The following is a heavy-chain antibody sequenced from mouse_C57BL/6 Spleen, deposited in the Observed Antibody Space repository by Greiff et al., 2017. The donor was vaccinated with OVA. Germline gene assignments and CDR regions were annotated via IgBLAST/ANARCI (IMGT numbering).Heavy chain of an antibody. V-gene: IGHV1-61*01. CDR2: IYPSDSET. CDR1: GYTFTSYW. Sequence: VQLQQPGAELVRPGSSVKLSCKASGYTFTSYWMDWVKQRPGQGLEWIGNIYPSDSETHYNQKFKDKATLTVDKSSSTAYMQLSSLTSEDSAVYYCARGDDGYSGNYAMDYWGQGTSVTVSS. J-gene: IGHJ4*01. D-gene: IGHD2-3*01. CDR3: ARGDDGYSGNYAMDY.